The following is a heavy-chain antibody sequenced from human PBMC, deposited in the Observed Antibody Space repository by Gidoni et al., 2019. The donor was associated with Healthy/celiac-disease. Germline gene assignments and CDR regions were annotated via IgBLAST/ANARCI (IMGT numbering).Heavy chain of an antibody. J-gene: IGHJ4*02. Sequence: EVQLVESGGGLVQPGRSLRLSCAASGFTFDDYAMHWVRQAPGKGLEWVSGISWNSGSIGYADSVKGRFTISRDNAKNSLYLQMNSLRAEDTALYYCAKDLGPYGSGSPGDYWGQGTLVTVSS. CDR1: GFTFDDYA. CDR2: ISWNSGSI. V-gene: IGHV3-9*01. CDR3: AKDLGPYGSGSPGDY. D-gene: IGHD3-10*01.